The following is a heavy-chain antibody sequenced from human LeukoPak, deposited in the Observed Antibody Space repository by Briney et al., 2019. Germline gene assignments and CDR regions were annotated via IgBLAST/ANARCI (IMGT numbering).Heavy chain of an antibody. CDR2: IYSGGST. CDR3: ARAKDYYGSGTPNWFDP. D-gene: IGHD3-10*01. CDR1: GFTLSSNY. J-gene: IGHJ5*02. V-gene: IGHV3-66*01. Sequence: PGGSLRLSCAASGFTLSSNYMSWVRQAPGKGLEWVSVIYSGGSTYYADSVKGRFTISRDNSKNTLYLQMNSLRAEDTAVYYCARAKDYYGSGTPNWFDPWGQGTLVTVSS.